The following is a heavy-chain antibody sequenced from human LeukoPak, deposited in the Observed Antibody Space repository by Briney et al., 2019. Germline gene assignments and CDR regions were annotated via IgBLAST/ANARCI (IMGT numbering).Heavy chain of an antibody. J-gene: IGHJ4*02. CDR2: ISWNSGSI. CDR3: AKDKGAWWYFDY. V-gene: IGHV3-9*01. Sequence: HPGRSLTLSCAASGFTFDDYAMHWVRQAPGKGLELVSGISWNSGSIGYADSVKGRFTISRDNAKNSLYLQMNSLRAEDTALYYCAKDKGAWWYFDYWGQGTLVTVSS. D-gene: IGHD2-8*02. CDR1: GFTFDDYA.